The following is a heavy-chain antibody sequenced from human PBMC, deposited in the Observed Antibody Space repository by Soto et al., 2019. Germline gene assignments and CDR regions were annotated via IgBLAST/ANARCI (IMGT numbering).Heavy chain of an antibody. Sequence: QVQLVQSGAEVKKPGASVKVSCKASGYSFTRYGISWVRQDPGQGLEWMGWISGYNANTNYPENLQGRVTMTTDTSTSTAYMEVRNLISDDTAVYYCARMGDVPYYYYGLDVWGQGTTLTVSS. V-gene: IGHV1-18*01. CDR3: ARMGDVPYYYYGLDV. D-gene: IGHD3-16*01. CDR2: ISGYNANT. CDR1: GYSFTRYG. J-gene: IGHJ6*02.